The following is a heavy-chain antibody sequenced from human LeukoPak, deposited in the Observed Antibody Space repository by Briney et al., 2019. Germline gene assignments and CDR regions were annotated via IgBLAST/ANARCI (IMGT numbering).Heavy chain of an antibody. CDR2: MKGDGGDK. V-gene: IGHV3-7*04. D-gene: IGHD6-19*01. CDR3: ARDEGSGWFLY. CDR1: GFTFSTYW. Sequence: PGGSLRLSCAASGFTFSTYWMSWVRQAPGKGLEWVANMKGDGGDKNYVDSVKGRFTIYGDNAKNSMYLQMDRLRDDDSAVYYCARDEGSGWFLYWGQGILVIVSS. J-gene: IGHJ4*02.